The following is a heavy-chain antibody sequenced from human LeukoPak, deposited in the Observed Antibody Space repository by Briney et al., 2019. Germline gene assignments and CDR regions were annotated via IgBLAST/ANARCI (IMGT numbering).Heavy chain of an antibody. CDR2: IKYDGSEQ. CDR3: ARDYGWSFAN. V-gene: IGHV3-7*03. J-gene: IGHJ4*02. D-gene: IGHD3-10*01. CDR1: GFIFSSHW. Sequence: PGGSLRLSCTSSGFIFSSHWMNWVRQAPGKGPEWVANIKYDGSEQYYVDSVKGRFSISRDNTKNLLYLQMNNLRVEDTAVYYCARDYGWSFANWGQGTLVTVSS.